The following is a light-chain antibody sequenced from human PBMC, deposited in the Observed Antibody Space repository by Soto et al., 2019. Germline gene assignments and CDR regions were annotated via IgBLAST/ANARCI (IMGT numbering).Light chain of an antibody. CDR1: QGVGSSF. CDR2: EAS. CDR3: HQRQRWPRT. J-gene: IGKJ1*01. Sequence: EIVLTQSPGILSLSPGERATLSCRASQGVGSSFLAWFQHKPGQAPRLLIYEASNRAAGIPARFSGSGSGTDFTLTITSLEPEDFAFYYCHQRQRWPRTFGQGTKVDIK. V-gene: IGKV3-11*01.